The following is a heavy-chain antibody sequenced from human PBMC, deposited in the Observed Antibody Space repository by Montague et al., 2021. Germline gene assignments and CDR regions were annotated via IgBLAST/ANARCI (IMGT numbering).Heavy chain of an antibody. V-gene: IGHV2-5*02. Sequence: PALVKPTQTLTLTCTFSGFSHATSGVGVAWLRQPPGKALEWRALIPWDDDKRYSPSLKSRLTITKDTTKNQVVLTLTNMDPVDTATYFCAPKVAAHKAHDGFSVWGQGTVVTVSA. CDR3: APKVAAHKAHDGFSV. D-gene: IGHD6-13*01. J-gene: IGHJ3*01. CDR1: GFSHATSGVG. CDR2: IPWDDDK.